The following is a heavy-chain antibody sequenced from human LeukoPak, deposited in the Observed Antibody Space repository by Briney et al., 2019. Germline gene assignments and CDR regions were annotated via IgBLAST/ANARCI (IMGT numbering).Heavy chain of an antibody. J-gene: IGHJ4*02. CDR1: GGSFSGYY. CDR2: INHSGST. V-gene: IGHV4-34*01. CDR3: ARGRRVRGAYWGY. D-gene: IGHD3-10*01. Sequence: SETLSLTCAVYGGSFSGYYWSWIRQPPGKGLEWIGEINHSGSTNYNPSLKSRVTISVDTSKNQFSLKLSSVTAADTAVYYCARGRRVRGAYWGYWGQGTLVTVSS.